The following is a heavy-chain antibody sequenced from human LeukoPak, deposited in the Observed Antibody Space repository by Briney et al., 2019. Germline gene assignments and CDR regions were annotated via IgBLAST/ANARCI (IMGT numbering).Heavy chain of an antibody. V-gene: IGHV3-23*01. CDR2: INDDTP. J-gene: IGHJ4*02. CDR1: GFSFKTYS. CDR3: AKGLGWYYFDY. Sequence: PGGSLRLSCTTSGFSFKTYSMSWVRQAPGKGLEWVSAINDDTPYYTDSVKGRFTVSRDNSKNTLYLQMNSLRAEDTAVYYCAKGLGWYYFDYWGQGTLVTVSS. D-gene: IGHD6-19*01.